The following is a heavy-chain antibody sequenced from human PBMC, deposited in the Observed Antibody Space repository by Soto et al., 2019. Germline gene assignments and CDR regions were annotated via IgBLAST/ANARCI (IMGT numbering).Heavy chain of an antibody. CDR1: GFTFSSYS. V-gene: IGHV3-21*01. CDR3: ARVGASSSWLYSFDY. Sequence: GGSLRLSCAASGFTFSSYSMNWVRQAPGKGLEWVSSISSSSSYIYYADSVKGRFTISRDNAKNSLYLQMNSLRAEDTAVYYCARVGASSSWLYSFDYWGQGTLVTVSS. J-gene: IGHJ4*02. D-gene: IGHD6-13*01. CDR2: ISSSSSYI.